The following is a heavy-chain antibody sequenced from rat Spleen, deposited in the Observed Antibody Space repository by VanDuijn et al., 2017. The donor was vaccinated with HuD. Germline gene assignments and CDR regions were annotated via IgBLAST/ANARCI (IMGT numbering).Heavy chain of an antibody. D-gene: IGHD1-9*01. CDR3: ARHGYNSYFDY. CDR1: GFTFNSYD. J-gene: IGHJ2*01. Sequence: EVQLVESGGALVQPGRSLKLSCAASGFTFNSYDMAWVRQAPTTGLEWVASISPSGGSTYYRDSMKGRFTISRDNAKSTLYLQMDSLRSEDTATYYCARHGYNSYFDYWGQGVMVTVSS. V-gene: IGHV5-25*01. CDR2: ISPSGGST.